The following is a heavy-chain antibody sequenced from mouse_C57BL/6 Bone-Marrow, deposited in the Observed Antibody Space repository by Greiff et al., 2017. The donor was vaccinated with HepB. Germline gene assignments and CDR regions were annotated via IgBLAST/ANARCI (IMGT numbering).Heavy chain of an antibody. D-gene: IGHD1-1*01. CDR2: ISDGGSYT. CDR1: GFTFSSYA. CDR3: AREDYYGSSHWYFDV. V-gene: IGHV5-4*01. J-gene: IGHJ1*03. Sequence: EVQVVESGGGLVKPGGSLKLSCAASGFTFSSYAMSWVRQTPEKGLEWVATISDGGSYTYYPDNLKGRFTLSGDNTKNNLYLQLSHLKSEDTAMYYGAREDYYGSSHWYFDVWGTGTPVTVSS.